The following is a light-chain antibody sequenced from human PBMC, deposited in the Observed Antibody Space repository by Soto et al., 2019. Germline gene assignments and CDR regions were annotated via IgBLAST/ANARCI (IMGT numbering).Light chain of an antibody. CDR3: QQYNNWPYT. J-gene: IGKJ2*01. V-gene: IGKV3-15*01. Sequence: DIVVTQSPATLSVSPGETATLSCRASLSLYSNLAWYQQKPGQAPRLLIYDASTRATGIPARFSGSGSGTEFTLTISSLQSEDFAVYYCQQYNNWPYTFGQGTKLEI. CDR2: DAS. CDR1: LSLYSN.